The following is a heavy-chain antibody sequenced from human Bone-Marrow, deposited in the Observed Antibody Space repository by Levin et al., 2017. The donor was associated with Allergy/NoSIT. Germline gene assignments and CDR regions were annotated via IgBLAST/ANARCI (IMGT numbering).Heavy chain of an antibody. Sequence: GGSLRLSCAASGFNFDDFAMHWVRQAPGKGLEWVSGISWNSAKEGYADSVKGRFTISRENAKSSLFLQMNSLRAEDTAFYYCTKDIRSHLVTASPGASDVWGQGTLVTVSP. D-gene: IGHD2-21*02. V-gene: IGHV3-9*01. CDR2: ISWNSAKE. CDR3: TKDIRSHLVTASPGASDV. CDR1: GFNFDDFA. J-gene: IGHJ3*01.